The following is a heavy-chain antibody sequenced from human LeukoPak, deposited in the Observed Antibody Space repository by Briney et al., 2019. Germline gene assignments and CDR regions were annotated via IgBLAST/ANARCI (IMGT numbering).Heavy chain of an antibody. J-gene: IGHJ3*02. Sequence: PSETLSLTCTVSGGSIGGFFWSWVRQPPGKGLEWIGYIHSSGGTIYNPSLKSRVIMSVDTSKKQFSLKLISVTAADTAVYHCARQDYYDSSGTLRGRAFDIRGQGTMVTVSS. CDR3: ARQDYYDSSGTLRGRAFDI. D-gene: IGHD3-22*01. CDR1: GGSIGGFF. CDR2: IHSSGGT. V-gene: IGHV4-59*08.